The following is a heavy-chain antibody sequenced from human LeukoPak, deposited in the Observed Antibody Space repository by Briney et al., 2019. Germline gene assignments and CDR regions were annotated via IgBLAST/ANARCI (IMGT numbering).Heavy chain of an antibody. Sequence: GGSLRLSCAASGFTFGSYGMHWVRQAPGKGLAWLAAIWYDGSNKDYADSVKGRITISRDNSKNTLFLEMNSLRDDDTAVYYCAKDWRGVGRGHFDSWGQGTLVTVSS. CDR3: AKDWRGVGRGHFDS. CDR1: GFTFGSYG. D-gene: IGHD3-3*01. V-gene: IGHV3-33*06. J-gene: IGHJ4*02. CDR2: IWYDGSNK.